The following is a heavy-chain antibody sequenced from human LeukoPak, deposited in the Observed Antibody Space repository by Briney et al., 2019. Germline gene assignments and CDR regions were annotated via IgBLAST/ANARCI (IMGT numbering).Heavy chain of an antibody. CDR3: AKGLLRIRGIMTPFDN. CDR1: GFIFSSFG. D-gene: IGHD3-10*01. CDR2: MSNDGSKT. J-gene: IGHJ4*02. Sequence: AGGSLGLSCAASGFIFSSFGMHWVRQAPGKGLEWVSVMSNDGSKTYYADSVKGRFTISRDNSKNTLSLQMSSLRTEDTAVYYCAKGLLRIRGIMTPFDNWGQGTLVTVSS. V-gene: IGHV3-30*18.